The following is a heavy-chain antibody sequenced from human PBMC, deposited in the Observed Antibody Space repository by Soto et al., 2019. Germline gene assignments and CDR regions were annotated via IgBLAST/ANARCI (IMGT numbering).Heavy chain of an antibody. V-gene: IGHV3-15*07. CDR2: IRSNSDGGTT. Sequence: GGSLRLSCAASGFTFSNAWMNWVRQAPGKGLEWVGRIRSNSDGGTTDFAAPVKGRFTISRDDSQNTLYLQMNSLKTEDTAVYYCTTEGWPQQTLNFDFWGQGTLVTVSS. J-gene: IGHJ4*02. CDR3: TTEGWPQQTLNFDF. CDR1: GFTFSNAW. D-gene: IGHD1-1*01.